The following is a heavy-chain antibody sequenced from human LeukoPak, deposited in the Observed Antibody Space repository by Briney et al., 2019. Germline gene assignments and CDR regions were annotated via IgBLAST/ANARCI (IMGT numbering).Heavy chain of an antibody. V-gene: IGHV3-43*02. CDR3: AKDDPGEGYDFFDY. Sequence: GGSLRLSCAAPGFTFDDYAMHWVRQAPGKGLEWVSLISGDGGSTYYEDSVKGRFTISRDNSKNSLYLQMNSLRTEDTALYYCAKDDPGEGYDFFDYWGQGTLVTVSS. J-gene: IGHJ4*02. CDR2: ISGDGGST. D-gene: IGHD5-12*01. CDR1: GFTFDDYA.